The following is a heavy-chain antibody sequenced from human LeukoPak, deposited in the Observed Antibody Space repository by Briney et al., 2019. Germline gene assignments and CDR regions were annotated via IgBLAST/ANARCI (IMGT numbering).Heavy chain of an antibody. V-gene: IGHV4-34*01. Sequence: SETLSLTCAVYGGSFCGYYWSWIRQPPGKGLEWIGEINHSGSTNYNPSLKSRVTISVDTSKNQFSLKLSSVTAADTAVYYCARGLPETIAAAGTGDYWGQGTLVTVSS. D-gene: IGHD6-13*01. CDR1: GGSFCGYY. CDR2: INHSGST. J-gene: IGHJ4*02. CDR3: ARGLPETIAAAGTGDY.